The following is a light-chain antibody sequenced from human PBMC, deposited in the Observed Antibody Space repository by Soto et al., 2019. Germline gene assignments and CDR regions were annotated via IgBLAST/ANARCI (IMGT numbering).Light chain of an antibody. CDR3: CSYAGFTTYV. Sequence: QSVLTQPASVSGSPGQSVTISCTGTSSDIGLYDLVSWYRQYPGKAPKLLIYGVNKRPSGVSDRFSASKSGSTASLTISGLQAEDEAAYYCCSYAGFTTYVFGTGTKLTVL. J-gene: IGLJ1*01. V-gene: IGLV2-23*02. CDR1: SSDIGLYDL. CDR2: GVN.